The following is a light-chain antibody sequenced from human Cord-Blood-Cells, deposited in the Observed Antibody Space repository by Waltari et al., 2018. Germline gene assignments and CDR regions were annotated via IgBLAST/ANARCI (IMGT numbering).Light chain of an antibody. J-gene: IGKJ2*03. CDR1: QSVLYSSNNKNY. Sequence: DIVMTQSPDSLAVSRGERATINCKFRQSVLYSSNNKNYFAVYQQKPGQHPKLLIYWASTRESGVPDRVSGSGSGTDFTLTISSLQAEDGAVYYCQQYYSTPYSFGQGTKLEIK. CDR3: QQYYSTPYS. V-gene: IGKV4-1*01. CDR2: WAS.